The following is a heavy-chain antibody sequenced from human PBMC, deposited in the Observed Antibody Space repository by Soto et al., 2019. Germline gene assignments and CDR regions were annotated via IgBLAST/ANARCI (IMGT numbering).Heavy chain of an antibody. CDR2: ISSSPINT. D-gene: IGHD3-22*01. Sequence: GGSLSLSCAASGFPFSDYYMSWIRQAPGKGLEWVSYISSSPINTNYADSVKGRFTVSRDNVKNSLYLQMNRLRAEDTAMYYCTTDRGYLTFDYWGPGTLVTVSS. CDR1: GFPFSDYY. J-gene: IGHJ4*02. CDR3: TTDRGYLTFDY. V-gene: IGHV3-11*06.